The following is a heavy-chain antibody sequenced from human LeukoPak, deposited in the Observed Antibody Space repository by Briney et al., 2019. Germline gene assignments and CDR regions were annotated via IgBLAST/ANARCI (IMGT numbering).Heavy chain of an antibody. CDR3: AGGITIFGVVPLYNWFDP. J-gene: IGHJ5*02. V-gene: IGHV1-8*01. CDR1: GYTFTSYD. CDR2: MNPDSGNT. Sequence: ASVKVSCKASGYTFTSYDINWVRQATGQGLEWMGWMNPDSGNTGYAQRFQGRVTMTRNTSITTAYMELSSLRSEDTAVYYCAGGITIFGVVPLYNWFDPWGQGTLVTVSS. D-gene: IGHD3-3*01.